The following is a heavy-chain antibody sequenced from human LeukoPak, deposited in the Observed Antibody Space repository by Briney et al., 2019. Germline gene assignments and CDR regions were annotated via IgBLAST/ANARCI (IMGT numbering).Heavy chain of an antibody. CDR3: VVVAATGVMSA. V-gene: IGHV4-4*07. CDR2: IYSSGST. CDR1: GVSINNYY. Sequence: SSETLSLTCTVSGVSINNYYWSWIRQPAGKGLEWIGLIYSSGSTSYNPSLKSRVTMSVDTSKKQFSLRLSSVTAADTAVYYCVVVAATGVMSAWGQGTLVTVSS. D-gene: IGHD2-15*01. J-gene: IGHJ5*02.